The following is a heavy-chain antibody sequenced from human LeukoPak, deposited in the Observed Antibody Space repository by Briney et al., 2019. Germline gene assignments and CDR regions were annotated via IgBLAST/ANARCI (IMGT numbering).Heavy chain of an antibody. CDR1: GGSISTFY. J-gene: IGHJ4*02. CDR2: VYYSGST. V-gene: IGHV4-59*01. Sequence: SETLSLTCTVSGGSISTFYWSWLRQPPGKQLEWIGYVYYSGSTNYNPSFKTRVTISVDTSKNQFSLKLSSVTPADTAVYYCARVDYDSSGYFDYWGQGTLITVSS. D-gene: IGHD3-22*01. CDR3: ARVDYDSSGYFDY.